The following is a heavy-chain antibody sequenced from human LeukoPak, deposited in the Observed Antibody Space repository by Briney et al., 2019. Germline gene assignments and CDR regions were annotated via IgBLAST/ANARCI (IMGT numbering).Heavy chain of an antibody. V-gene: IGHV3-30*02. CDR3: AKGMATIRPRDYFDY. CDR2: IHVDADEI. Sequence: GGSLRLSCAASGFTFSDEGMHWVRQAPGKGLEWVSFIHVDADEIYYADSVKGRFTISRDNSKNTLYLQMNSLRAEDTAVYYCAKGMATIRPRDYFDYWGQGTLVTVSS. D-gene: IGHD5-24*01. J-gene: IGHJ4*02. CDR1: GFTFSDEG.